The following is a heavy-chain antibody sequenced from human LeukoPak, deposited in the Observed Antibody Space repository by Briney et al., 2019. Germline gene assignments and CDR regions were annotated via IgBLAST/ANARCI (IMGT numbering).Heavy chain of an antibody. Sequence: GGSLRLSCAASGFTFSSYWMSWVRQAPGKGLEWVSSISTVRGRFTISRDDAKNSLYLEMNSLRAEDTAVYYCARADCSSSTCYLRRSWFDPWGQGTLVTVSS. V-gene: IGHV3-21*01. J-gene: IGHJ5*02. CDR2: IS. D-gene: IGHD2-2*01. CDR3: ARADCSSSTCYLRRSWFDP. CDR1: GFTFSSYW.